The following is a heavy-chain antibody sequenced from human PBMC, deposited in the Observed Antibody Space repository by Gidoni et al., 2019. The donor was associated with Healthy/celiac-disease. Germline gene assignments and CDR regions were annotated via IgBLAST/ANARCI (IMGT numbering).Heavy chain of an antibody. CDR1: GLPFSSYS. V-gene: IGHV3-48*02. J-gene: IGHJ6*02. CDR3: AKSGTAGHYYGMDV. CDR2: ISSSSSTI. Sequence: EVQLVESGGGLVQPGGSLRLSCEASGLPFSSYSMNWVRQAPGKGLEWVSYISSSSSTIYYADSVKGRFTISRDNAKNSLYLQMNSLRDEDTAVYYCAKSGTAGHYYGMDVWGQGTTVTVSS. D-gene: IGHD1-1*01.